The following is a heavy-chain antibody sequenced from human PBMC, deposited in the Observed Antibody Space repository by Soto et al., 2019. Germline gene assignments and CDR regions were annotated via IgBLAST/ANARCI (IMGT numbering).Heavy chain of an antibody. CDR3: ARVPAATLLDY. CDR2: IYYSGST. D-gene: IGHD2-2*01. Sequence: SETLSLTCTVSGGSISSSSYYWGWIRQPPGKGLEWIGSIYYSGSTYYNPSLKSRVTISVDTSKNQFSLKLSSVTAADTAVYYCARVPAATLLDYWGQGTLVIVSS. V-gene: IGHV4-39*01. J-gene: IGHJ4*02. CDR1: GGSISSSSYY.